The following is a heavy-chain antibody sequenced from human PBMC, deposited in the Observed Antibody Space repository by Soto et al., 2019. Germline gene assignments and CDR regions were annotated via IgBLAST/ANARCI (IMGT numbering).Heavy chain of an antibody. V-gene: IGHV3-23*01. Sequence: WGSLRLSCAASGFIFINYAIIFFRHSPGRGREWVSVIGGRGNSAYYADSVQDRFTITRDNSKNTLSLQMSSVTADDTAIYYCVREGRCCFDFWGRGTMVTVSS. CDR1: GFIFINYA. CDR2: IGGRGNSA. J-gene: IGHJ3*01. D-gene: IGHD2-21*01. CDR3: VREGRCCFDF.